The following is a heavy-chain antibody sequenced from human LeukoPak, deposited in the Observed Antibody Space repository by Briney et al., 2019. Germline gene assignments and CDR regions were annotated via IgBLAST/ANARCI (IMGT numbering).Heavy chain of an antibody. CDR2: ISSSSSYI. Sequence: GGSLRLSCAASGFTFSSYSMNWVRQAPGKGLEWVSSISSSSSYIYYADSVKGRFTISRDNAKNSLYLQMNSLRAEDTAVYYCARDRTFYCSSTSCPYGMDVWGQGTTVTVSS. J-gene: IGHJ6*02. D-gene: IGHD2-2*01. CDR1: GFTFSSYS. V-gene: IGHV3-21*01. CDR3: ARDRTFYCSSTSCPYGMDV.